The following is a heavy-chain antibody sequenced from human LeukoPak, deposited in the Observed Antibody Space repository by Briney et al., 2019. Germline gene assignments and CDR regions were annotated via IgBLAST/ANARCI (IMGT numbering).Heavy chain of an antibody. J-gene: IGHJ4*02. CDR3: ARERLVSYFDY. CDR1: GFTFSSYA. D-gene: IGHD6-25*01. Sequence: GGSLRLSCVASGFTFSSYAMSWVRQAPGKGLEWVSAMSGSGGMTYSADSVKGRFTISRDNAKNSLYLQMNSLRAEDTAVYYCARERLVSYFDYWGQGTLVTVSS. CDR2: MSGSGGMT. V-gene: IGHV3-23*01.